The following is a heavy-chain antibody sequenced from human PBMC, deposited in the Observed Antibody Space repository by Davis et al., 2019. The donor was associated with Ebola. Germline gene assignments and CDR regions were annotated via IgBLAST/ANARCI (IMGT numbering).Heavy chain of an antibody. D-gene: IGHD2-15*01. V-gene: IGHV1-2*02. CDR2: INPNTGGT. CDR1: GYTFTAYF. CDR3: ARAVPATQNLDY. Sequence: AASVKVSCKTSGYTFTAYFIHWVRRAPGEGLEWMGWINPNTGGTKSAQKFQGRVTMTRATSMTTAYMELNGLRSDDTAVYYCARAVPATQNLDYWGQGTLVTVSS. J-gene: IGHJ4*02.